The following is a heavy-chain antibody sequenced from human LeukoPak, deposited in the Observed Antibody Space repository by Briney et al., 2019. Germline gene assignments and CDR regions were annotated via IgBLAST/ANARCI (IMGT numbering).Heavy chain of an antibody. V-gene: IGHV1-18*01. J-gene: IGHJ4*02. Sequence: ASVKVSCKASGYTFISYGISWVRQAPGQGLEWMGWISANNGDIHPAQKFQGRVTMTTDTSTTTAYMELRSLRSDDTAVYYCVKDYNYVIDYWGQGTLVTVSS. CDR2: ISANNGDI. D-gene: IGHD5-24*01. CDR1: GYTFISYG. CDR3: VKDYNYVIDY.